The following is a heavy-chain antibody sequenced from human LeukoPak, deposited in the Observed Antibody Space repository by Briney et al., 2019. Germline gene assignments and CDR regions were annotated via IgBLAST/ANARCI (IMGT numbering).Heavy chain of an antibody. V-gene: IGHV1-69*13. J-gene: IGHJ5*02. Sequence: ASVKVSCKASGGTFSSYAISWVRQAPGQGLEWMGGIIPIIDTANYAQKFQGRVTITADESTSTAYMELSSLRSEDTAVYYCAREESKGPAAISPDWFDPWGQGTLVTVSS. CDR1: GGTFSSYA. D-gene: IGHD2-2*02. CDR3: AREESKGPAAISPDWFDP. CDR2: IIPIIDTA.